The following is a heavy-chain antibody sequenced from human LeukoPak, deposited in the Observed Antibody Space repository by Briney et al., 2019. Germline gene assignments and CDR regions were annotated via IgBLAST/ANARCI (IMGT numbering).Heavy chain of an antibody. CDR2: IYYSGST. CDR3: ARYVAAAGTYYFDY. V-gene: IGHV4-59*01. Sequence: SETLSLTCTVSGGSISSYYWSWIRQPPGKGLEWIGYIYYSGSTNYNPSLKSRVTISVDTSKNQFSLKLSSVTAADTAVYYCARYVAAAGTYYFDYWGQGTLVTVSS. D-gene: IGHD6-13*01. CDR1: GGSISSYY. J-gene: IGHJ4*02.